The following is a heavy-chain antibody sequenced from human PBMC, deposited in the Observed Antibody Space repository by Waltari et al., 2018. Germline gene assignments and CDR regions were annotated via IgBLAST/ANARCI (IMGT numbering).Heavy chain of an antibody. CDR3: TRGSFDY. CDR1: GFTFGDYA. V-gene: IGHV3-49*03. Sequence: EVQLVESGGGLVQPGRSLRLSCTDSGFTFGDYAMSGFRQAPGKGLEWVGFIRSKAYGGTTEYAASVKGRFTISRDDSKSIAYLQMNSLKTEDTAVYYCTRGSFDYWGQGTLVTVSS. CDR2: IRSKAYGGTT. J-gene: IGHJ4*02.